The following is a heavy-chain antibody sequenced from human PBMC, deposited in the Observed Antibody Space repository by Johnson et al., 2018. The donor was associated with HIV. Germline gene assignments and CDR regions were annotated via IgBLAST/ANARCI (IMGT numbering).Heavy chain of an antibody. V-gene: IGHV3-20*04. CDR3: ARAEIYEGRVGDFAFDI. J-gene: IGHJ3*02. CDR2: ISWNSGSI. CDR1: GFTFDDYG. D-gene: IGHD3-10*01. Sequence: VQLVESGGGVVRPGGSLRLSCAASGFTFDDYGMSWVRQAPGKGLEWVSGISWNSGSIGYADSVKGRFTISRDNAKNSLYLQMKSLRPEDTALYYCARAEIYEGRVGDFAFDIWGRGTMVTVSS.